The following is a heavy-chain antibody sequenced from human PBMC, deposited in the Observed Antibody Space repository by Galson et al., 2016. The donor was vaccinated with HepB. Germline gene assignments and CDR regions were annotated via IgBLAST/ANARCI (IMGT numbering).Heavy chain of an antibody. CDR3: ASHAPYYYGSGRYPGTFDY. Sequence: LRLSCAASGFIVSTNYMSWVRQAPGKGLEWVSVIYSGGSKYYAESVKGRFTISRDNSKNTLYLQMNSLGAEDTAVYFCASHAPYYYGSGRYPGTFDYWGQGTLVTVSS. D-gene: IGHD3-10*01. CDR1: GFIVSTNY. J-gene: IGHJ4*02. CDR2: IYSGGSK. V-gene: IGHV3-53*01.